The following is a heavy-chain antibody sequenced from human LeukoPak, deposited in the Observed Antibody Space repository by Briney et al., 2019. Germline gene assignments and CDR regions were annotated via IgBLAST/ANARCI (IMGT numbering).Heavy chain of an antibody. J-gene: IGHJ6*03. Sequence: SETLSLTCAVYSGSFSGYYWSWIRQPPGKGLEWIGEINHSGSTNYNPSLKSRVTISVDTSKNQFSLKLSSVTAADTAVYYCARDKTYYDILTGHAGYYMDVWGKGTTVTVSS. V-gene: IGHV4-34*01. CDR1: SGSFSGYY. CDR3: ARDKTYYDILTGHAGYYMDV. D-gene: IGHD3-9*01. CDR2: INHSGST.